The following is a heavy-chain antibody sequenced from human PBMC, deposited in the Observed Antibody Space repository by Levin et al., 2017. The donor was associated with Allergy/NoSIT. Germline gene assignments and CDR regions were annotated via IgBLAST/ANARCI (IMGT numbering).Heavy chain of an antibody. CDR1: GGSIGSDSYY. V-gene: IGHV4-31*03. CDR2: IYHSGTT. J-gene: IGHJ6*03. D-gene: IGHD1-1*01. Sequence: SQTLSLTCTVSGGSIGSDSYYWSWIRQLPGKGLQWIGHIYHSGTTYYNPSLKSRVTISLGTSKGQFSLRLSSLTAADTAVYYCARGREEPTGRLYYYYMDVWGNGTTVTVSS. CDR3: ARGREEPTGRLYYYYMDV.